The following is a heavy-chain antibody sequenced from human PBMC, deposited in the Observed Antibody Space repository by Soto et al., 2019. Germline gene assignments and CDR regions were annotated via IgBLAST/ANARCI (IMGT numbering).Heavy chain of an antibody. Sequence: GGSRRRSCSASGFTFSGHSMHWVRQASGRGLEYVSGINNDGSYTYYTSSVKGRFTISRDNSKATLFLQLCSLRAVDMAVYYCARARLSTSTGPGYWGQGTPVSVSS. V-gene: IGHV3-64*01. J-gene: IGHJ4*02. CDR1: GFTFSGHS. D-gene: IGHD3-16*01. CDR2: INNDGSYT. CDR3: ARARLSTSTGPGY.